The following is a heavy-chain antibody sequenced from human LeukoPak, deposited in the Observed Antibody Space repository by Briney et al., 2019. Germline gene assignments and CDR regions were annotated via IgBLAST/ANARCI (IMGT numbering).Heavy chain of an antibody. V-gene: IGHV1-8*01. CDR1: GYTFTSYD. J-gene: IGHJ3*02. Sequence: ASVKVSCKASGYTFTSYDINWVRQAPGQGLEWMGWMNPNSGNTGYAQKFQGRVTMTRNTSISTAYMELISLRSEDTAVYYCARGSRYEWELQPYAFDIWGQGTMVTVSS. D-gene: IGHD1-26*01. CDR2: MNPNSGNT. CDR3: ARGSRYEWELQPYAFDI.